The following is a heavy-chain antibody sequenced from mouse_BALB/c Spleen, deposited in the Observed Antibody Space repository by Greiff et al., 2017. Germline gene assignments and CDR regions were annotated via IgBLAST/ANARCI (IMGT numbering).Heavy chain of an antibody. D-gene: IGHD2-14*01. CDR3: ARHGYDVHFDY. V-gene: IGHV5-12-2*01. J-gene: IGHJ2*01. CDR2: ISNGGGST. CDR1: GFTFSSYT. Sequence: EVQVVESGGGLVQPGGSLKLSCAASGFTFSSYTMSWVRQTPEKRLEWVAYISNGGGSTYYPDTVKGRFTISRDNAKNTLYLQMSSLKSEDTAMYYCARHGYDVHFDYWGQGTTLTVSS.